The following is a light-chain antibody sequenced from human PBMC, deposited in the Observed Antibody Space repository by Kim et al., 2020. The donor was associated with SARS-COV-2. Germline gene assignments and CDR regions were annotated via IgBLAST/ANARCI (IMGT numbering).Light chain of an antibody. V-gene: IGKV1-27*01. J-gene: IGKJ1*01. Sequence: ASVGNTAPIGGGASHVISNYLAWFQQKPGKAPKLLIYAASAMHPGVPARFSGSGSGTDFTLTISSLQPEDVATYYCQQCDSAPWTFGQGTKVDIK. CDR3: QQCDSAPWT. CDR2: AAS. CDR1: HVISNY.